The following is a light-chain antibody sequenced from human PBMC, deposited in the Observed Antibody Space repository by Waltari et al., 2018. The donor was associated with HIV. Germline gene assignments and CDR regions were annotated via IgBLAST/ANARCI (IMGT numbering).Light chain of an antibody. CDR3: HHYNNWRET. CDR2: GTS. Sequence: EILMTQSPATLSVSPGERATLSCRASQSVNSNLAWYQQKPGQTPRLLNYGTSTRATDIPARFSGSGSETEFTLTISSLQSEDFAVYYCHHYNNWRETFGQGTKVEIK. J-gene: IGKJ1*01. V-gene: IGKV3-15*01. CDR1: QSVNSN.